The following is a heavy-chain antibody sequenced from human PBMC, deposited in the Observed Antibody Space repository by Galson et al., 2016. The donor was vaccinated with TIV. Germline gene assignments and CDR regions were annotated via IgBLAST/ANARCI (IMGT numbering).Heavy chain of an antibody. CDR3: TRGSLEP. CDR1: GFTFGDYA. CDR2: ITNIASGGTT. V-gene: IGHV3-49*03. Sequence: SLRLSCAGSGFTFGDYAVSWFRQAPGKGLEWVGLITNIASGGTTGYAASVKVRFTITRDDSKSVAYLQMNSLKTEDTALYYCTRGSLEPWGQGTQVSVSS. J-gene: IGHJ5*02. D-gene: IGHD1-1*01.